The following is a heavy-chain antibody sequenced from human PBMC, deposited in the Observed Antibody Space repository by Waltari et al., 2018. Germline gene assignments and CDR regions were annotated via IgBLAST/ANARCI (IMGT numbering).Heavy chain of an antibody. Sequence: QVQLVQSGAEVKKPGSSVKVSCKASGGTFSSYDIRWVRQAPGQGFEWVGGIMPIFGTVNYAQKFHGRVTISADESTSTAYMELSSLRSEDTAVYYCAREPITLDYLYYYGMDVWGQGTTVTVSS. CDR2: IMPIFGTV. J-gene: IGHJ6*02. D-gene: IGHD4-17*01. CDR1: GGTFSSYD. V-gene: IGHV1-69*01. CDR3: AREPITLDYLYYYGMDV.